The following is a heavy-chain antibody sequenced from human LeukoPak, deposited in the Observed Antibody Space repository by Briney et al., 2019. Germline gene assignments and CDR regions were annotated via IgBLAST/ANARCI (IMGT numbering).Heavy chain of an antibody. CDR1: GFTVSSNY. J-gene: IGHJ6*02. Sequence: GGSLRLSCAASGFTVSSNYMSWVRQAPGKGLEWVSVIYSGGSTYYADSVKGRFSISRDNSKNTLYLQMNSLRAEATAVYYCVRGQDRGGDCYLNYGMDVWGQGTTVTVSS. CDR2: IYSGGST. V-gene: IGHV3-66*01. D-gene: IGHD2-21*02. CDR3: VRGQDRGGDCYLNYGMDV.